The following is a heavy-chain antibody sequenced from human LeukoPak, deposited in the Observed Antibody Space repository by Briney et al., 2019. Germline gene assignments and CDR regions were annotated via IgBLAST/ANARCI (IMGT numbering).Heavy chain of an antibody. V-gene: IGHV7-4-1*02. CDR1: GYTFTSYA. J-gene: IGHJ3*02. D-gene: IGHD3-9*01. CDR3: ASPRDYDILTGLGWNDAFDI. CDR2: INTNTGNP. Sequence: AASVKVSCKASGYTFTSYAMNWVRQAPGQGLEWMGWINTNTGNPTYAQGFTGRFVFSLDTSVSTAYLQISSLKAEDTAVYYCASPRDYDILTGLGWNDAFDIWGQGTMVTVSS.